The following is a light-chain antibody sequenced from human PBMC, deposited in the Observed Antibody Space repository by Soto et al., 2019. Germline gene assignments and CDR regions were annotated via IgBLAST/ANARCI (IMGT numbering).Light chain of an antibody. J-gene: IGKJ5*01. CDR1: QSVTTN. CDR3: QQYNNWPPIT. CDR2: GAS. Sequence: EVVMTQSPATLSVSPGERATLSCRASQSVTTNMAWYQQKPGQAPRLLIYGASNRATGIPARFSGSGSGTDFTLTISGLQAEDFAMYYCQQYNNWPPITFGQGTRLEV. V-gene: IGKV3D-15*01.